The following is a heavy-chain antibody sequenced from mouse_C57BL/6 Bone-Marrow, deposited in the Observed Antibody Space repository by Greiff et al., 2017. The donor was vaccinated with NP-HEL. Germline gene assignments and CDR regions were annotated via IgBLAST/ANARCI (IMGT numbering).Heavy chain of an antibody. D-gene: IGHD2-1*01. CDR1: GFTFSDYY. Sequence: EVQRVESGGGLVQPGGSLKLSCAASGFTFSDYYMYWVRQTPEKRLEWVAYISNGGGSTYYPDTVKGRFTISRDNAKNTLYLQMSRLKSEDTAMYYCARHGGNTWFAYWGQGTLVTVSA. CDR2: ISNGGGST. CDR3: ARHGGNTWFAY. V-gene: IGHV5-12*01. J-gene: IGHJ3*01.